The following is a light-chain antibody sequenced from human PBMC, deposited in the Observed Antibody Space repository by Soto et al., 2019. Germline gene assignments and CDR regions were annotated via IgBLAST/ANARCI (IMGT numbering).Light chain of an antibody. CDR3: LQDYNFPYT. CDR2: SAS. Sequence: AIQMTQSPSSLSASVGDRVTITCRASQGIRNDLGWYQQKPGKAPNLLIYSASSLQSGVPSRFSGSGSGTDFTLTISSLQPEDFATYYCLQDYNFPYTFGQGTKLEIK. CDR1: QGIRND. V-gene: IGKV1-6*01. J-gene: IGKJ2*01.